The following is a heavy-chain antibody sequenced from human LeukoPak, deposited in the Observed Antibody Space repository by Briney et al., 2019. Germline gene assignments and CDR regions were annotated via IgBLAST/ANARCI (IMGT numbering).Heavy chain of an antibody. CDR3: ARVVAVAGTLPPYYYYGMDV. Sequence: GGSLRLSCAASGFTFSSYSMNWVHQAPGKGLEWVSSISSSSSYIYYADSVKGRFTISRDNAKNSLYLQMNSLRAEDTAVYYCARVVAVAGTLPPYYYYGMDVWGQGTTVTVSS. CDR2: ISSSSSYI. CDR1: GFTFSSYS. D-gene: IGHD6-19*01. J-gene: IGHJ6*02. V-gene: IGHV3-21*01.